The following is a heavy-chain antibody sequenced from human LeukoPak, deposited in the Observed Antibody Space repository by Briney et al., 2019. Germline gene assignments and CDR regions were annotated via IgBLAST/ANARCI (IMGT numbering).Heavy chain of an antibody. CDR2: IIPIFGTA. Sequence: SVKVSCKASGGTFSSYAISWVRQAPGQGLEWMGGIIPIFGTANYAQKFQGRVTITADESTSTAYMELSSLRSEDTAVYYCARGAEMATISSIFYWGQGTLVTVSS. V-gene: IGHV1-69*13. D-gene: IGHD5-24*01. J-gene: IGHJ4*02. CDR1: GGTFSSYA. CDR3: ARGAEMATISSIFY.